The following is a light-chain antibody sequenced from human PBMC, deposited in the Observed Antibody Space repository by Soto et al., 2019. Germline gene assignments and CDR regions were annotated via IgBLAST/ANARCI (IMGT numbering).Light chain of an antibody. CDR1: QGISNY. J-gene: IGKJ4*01. V-gene: IGKV1-33*01. CDR2: DAS. Sequence: IRMTQSAASLSVSVVDRVSTTCRASQGISNYLKWYQQKAGKAPKLLIYDASNLETGVPSRFSGSGSGTDFTFTISSLQPEDIATYYCQQYDNLPLTFGGGTKVDIK. CDR3: QQYDNLPLT.